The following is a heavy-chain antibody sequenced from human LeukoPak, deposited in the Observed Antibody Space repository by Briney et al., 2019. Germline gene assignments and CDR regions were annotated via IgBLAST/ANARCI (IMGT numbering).Heavy chain of an antibody. Sequence: PGGSLRLSCAASGFTFSSYAMSWVRQAPGKGLEWVSAISGSGGSTYYADSVKGRFTISRDNSKNTLYLQMNSLRAEDTAVYYCAKVAGAREQDYDYVWGSYWRHPHFDYWGQGTLVTVSS. V-gene: IGHV3-23*01. CDR1: GFTFSSYA. CDR3: AKVAGAREQDYDYVWGSYWRHPHFDY. J-gene: IGHJ4*02. D-gene: IGHD3-16*01. CDR2: ISGSGGST.